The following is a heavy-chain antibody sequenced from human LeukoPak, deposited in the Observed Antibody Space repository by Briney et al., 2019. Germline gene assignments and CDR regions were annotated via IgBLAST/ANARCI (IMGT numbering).Heavy chain of an antibody. J-gene: IGHJ6*02. CDR3: ARDSTVTTPTDSHYYYYGMDV. Sequence: GASVKVSCKASGGTFSSYAISWVRQAPGQGLEWMGRIIPILGIANYAQKFQGRVTITADKSTSTAYMELSSLRSEDTAVCYCARDSTVTTPTDSHYYYYGMDVWGQGTTVTVSS. CDR1: GGTFSSYA. CDR2: IIPILGIA. D-gene: IGHD4-17*01. V-gene: IGHV1-69*04.